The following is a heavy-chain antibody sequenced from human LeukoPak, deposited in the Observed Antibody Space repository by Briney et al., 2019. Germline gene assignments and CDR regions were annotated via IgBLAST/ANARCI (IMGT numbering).Heavy chain of an antibody. CDR1: GFTFSTYT. J-gene: IGHJ5*02. CDR3: ARGAYWFDP. Sequence: GGSLRLSCAASGFTFSTYTMNWVRQAPGKGLEWVSYITGSSSTIYYADSVKGRFTISRDNAENSLYLQMNSLRAEDTAVYYCARGAYWFDPWGQGTLVTVSS. CDR2: ITGSSSTI. V-gene: IGHV3-48*04.